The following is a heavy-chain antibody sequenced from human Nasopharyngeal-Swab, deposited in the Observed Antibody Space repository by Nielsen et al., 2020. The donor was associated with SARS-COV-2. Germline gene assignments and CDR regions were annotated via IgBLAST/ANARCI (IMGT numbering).Heavy chain of an antibody. Sequence: ASAKVSCKASGYTFIGYYMLWVRQAPGQGLEWLGRINPNSGGTNYAQKFQGRVTMTRDTSISTAYMELSRLRSDDTAVYYCARAGPTVTYNWFDPWGQGTLVTVSS. J-gene: IGHJ5*02. V-gene: IGHV1-2*06. CDR1: GYTFIGYY. D-gene: IGHD4-17*01. CDR2: INPNSGGT. CDR3: ARAGPTVTYNWFDP.